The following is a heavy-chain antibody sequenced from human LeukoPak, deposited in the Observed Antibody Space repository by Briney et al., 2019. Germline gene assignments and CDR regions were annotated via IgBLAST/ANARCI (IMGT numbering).Heavy chain of an antibody. CDR3: ARDFRVSRVV. CDR1: GFTFSSYG. V-gene: IGHV3-48*01. J-gene: IGHJ4*02. Sequence: PGGPLRLSCAASGFTFSSYGMHWVRQAPGKGLEGVSYISSSSSTIYYADSVKGRFTISRDNAKNSLYLQMNSLRAEDTAVYYCARDFRVSRVVWGQGTLVTVSS. D-gene: IGHD2-15*01. CDR2: ISSSSSTI.